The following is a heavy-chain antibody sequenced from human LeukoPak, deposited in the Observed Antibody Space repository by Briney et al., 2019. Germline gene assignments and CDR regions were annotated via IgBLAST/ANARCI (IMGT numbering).Heavy chain of an antibody. CDR3: AKDLGAYGRYFDWLFDYYYGMDV. CDR1: GFTFSSYA. V-gene: IGHV3-23*01. D-gene: IGHD3-9*01. J-gene: IGHJ6*02. CDR2: ISGSGGST. Sequence: GGSLRLSCAASGFTFSSYAMSWVRQAPGKGLEWVSAISGSGGSTYYADSVKGRFTISRDNSKNTLYLRMNSLRAEDTAVYYCAKDLGAYGRYFDWLFDYYYGMDVWGQGTTVTVSS.